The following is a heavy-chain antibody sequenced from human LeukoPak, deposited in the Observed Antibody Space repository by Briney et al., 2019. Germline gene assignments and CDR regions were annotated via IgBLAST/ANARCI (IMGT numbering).Heavy chain of an antibody. CDR2: IIPIFGTA. V-gene: IGHV1-69*05. CDR3: AREGIAGTTRFDP. J-gene: IGHJ5*02. CDR1: GGTFSSYA. Sequence: SVKVSCKASGGTFSSYAISWVRQAPGQGLEWMGGIIPIFGTANYAQKFQGRVTITTDESTSTAYMELSSLRSEDTAVYYCAREGIAGTTRFDPWGQGTLVTVSS. D-gene: IGHD1-7*01.